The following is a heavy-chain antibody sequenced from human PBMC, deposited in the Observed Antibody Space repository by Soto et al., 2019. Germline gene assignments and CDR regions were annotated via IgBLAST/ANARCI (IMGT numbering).Heavy chain of an antibody. D-gene: IGHD2-2*01. V-gene: IGHV4-61*02. CDR3: ARVFKYQLLYSWFDP. CDR2: IYTSGST. CDR1: GASISSSRYY. Sequence: PSETLSLTCTVSGASISSSRYYWGWIRQPAGKGLEWIGRIYTSGSTNYNPSLKSRVTMSVDTSKNQFPLKLSSVTAADTAVYYCARVFKYQLLYSWFDPWGQGTLVTVSS. J-gene: IGHJ5*02.